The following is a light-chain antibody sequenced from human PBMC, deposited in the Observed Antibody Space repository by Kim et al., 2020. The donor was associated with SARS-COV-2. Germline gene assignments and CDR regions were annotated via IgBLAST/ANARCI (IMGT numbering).Light chain of an antibody. V-gene: IGLV8-61*01. J-gene: IGLJ3*02. CDR1: SGSVSTNYY. Sequence: QTVVTQEPSLSVSPGGTVTLTCDLTSGSVSTNYYPSWYQQTPGQAPRALIYNTKTRSSGVSDRFSGSILGNRAALTITGAQAGDESVYYCVLYLDGAYWVFGGGTQLTVL. CDR2: NTK. CDR3: VLYLDGAYWV.